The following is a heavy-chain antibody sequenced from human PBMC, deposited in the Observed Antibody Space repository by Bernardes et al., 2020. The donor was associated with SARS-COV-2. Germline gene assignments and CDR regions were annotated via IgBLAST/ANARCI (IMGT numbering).Heavy chain of an antibody. CDR1: GGTFSSYA. D-gene: IGHD4-17*01. V-gene: IGHV1-69*13. CDR2: IIPIFGTA. J-gene: IGHJ3*02. Sequence: SVKVSCKASGGTFSSYAISWVRQAPGQGLEWMGGIIPIFGTANYAQKFQGRVTITADESTSTAYMELSSLRSEDTAVYYCARLENYGAFSGLHAFDIWGQGTMVTVSS. CDR3: ARLENYGAFSGLHAFDI.